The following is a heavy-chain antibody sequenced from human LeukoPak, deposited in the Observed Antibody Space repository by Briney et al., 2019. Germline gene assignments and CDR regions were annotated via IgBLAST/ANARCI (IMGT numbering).Heavy chain of an antibody. CDR1: GYTFSSYY. D-gene: IGHD3-3*01. Sequence: ASVKVSCKASGYTFSSYYMHWVRQAPGQGLEWMGIINPSGGSTSYAQKFQGRVTMTRDTSTSTVYMELSTLRSEHTAVYYCARGRKYDFWSGYHNPLFPSVWGQGTMVTASS. J-gene: IGHJ3*01. V-gene: IGHV1-46*01. CDR2: INPSGGST. CDR3: ARGRKYDFWSGYHNPLFPSV.